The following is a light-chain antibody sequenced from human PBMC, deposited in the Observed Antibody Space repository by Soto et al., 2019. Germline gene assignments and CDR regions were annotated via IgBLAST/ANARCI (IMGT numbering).Light chain of an antibody. Sequence: DIQMTQSPFSRSASVGDRVTISCRASQSIARYLNWYQQRPGEAPKLLIYAAIKLESGVPSRFSGSGSGTDYTLAISSLQPEDFATYYCQQSYDFPWTFGQGTKVDI. J-gene: IGKJ1*01. CDR2: AAI. V-gene: IGKV1-39*01. CDR3: QQSYDFPWT. CDR1: QSIARY.